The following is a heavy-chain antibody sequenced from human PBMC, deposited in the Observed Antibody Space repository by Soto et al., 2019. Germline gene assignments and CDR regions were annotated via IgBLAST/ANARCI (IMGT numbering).Heavy chain of an antibody. CDR2: VTKSGNT. D-gene: IGHD5-12*01. Sequence: EVQLLESGGDLVQPGGSLRLSCTASGFTFSAYAIAWVRQAPEKGLEWVSAVTKSGNTYYVNSVKGRFTISRDNSKGILDLQMNRLRAEDTAGSYCAKQRTYRGDAFRVDNGGQGALVTVSS. J-gene: IGHJ4*02. CDR1: GFTFSAYA. CDR3: AKQRTYRGDAFRVDN. V-gene: IGHV3-23*01.